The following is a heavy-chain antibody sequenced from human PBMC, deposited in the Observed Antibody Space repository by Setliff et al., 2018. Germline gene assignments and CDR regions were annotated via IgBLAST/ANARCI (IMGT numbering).Heavy chain of an antibody. D-gene: IGHD2-2*02. CDR3: ARHLSHCTMTTCYNNWFGP. Sequence: SETLSLTCAVYGGSFSGYYWSWIRQHPGKGLEWIGYIYYSGSTYYNPSLKRRVTISLDTSKNHFSLNLNSVTAADTAVYFCARHLSHCTMTTCYNNWFGPWGQGTLVTVSS. V-gene: IGHV4-59*08. CDR2: IYYSGST. CDR1: GGSFSGYY. J-gene: IGHJ5*02.